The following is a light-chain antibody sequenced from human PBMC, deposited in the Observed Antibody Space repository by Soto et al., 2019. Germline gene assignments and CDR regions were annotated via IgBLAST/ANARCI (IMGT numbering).Light chain of an antibody. J-gene: IGLJ7*01. V-gene: IGLV2-23*01. Sequence: QLVLTQPASVSGSPGQSITISCTGTSSDVGGQKLVSWYQQHPGKAPKVLLYEGSERPSGVSDRFSGSKSGNTASLTISGLQAEDEADYYCCSYAGSTTWVFGGGTQLTVL. CDR1: SSDVGGQKL. CDR2: EGS. CDR3: CSYAGSTTWV.